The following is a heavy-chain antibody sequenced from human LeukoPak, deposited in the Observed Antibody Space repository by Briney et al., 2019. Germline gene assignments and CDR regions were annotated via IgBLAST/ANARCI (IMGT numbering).Heavy chain of an antibody. V-gene: IGHV4-38-2*02. D-gene: IGHD3-10*01. CDR2: IYHSGST. J-gene: IGHJ3*02. CDR1: GYSVSSGYY. Sequence: SETLSLTCTVSGYSVSSGYYWGWIRQPPGKGLEWIGSIYHSGSTYYNPSLKSRVTISVDTSKNQFSLKLSSVTAADTAVYYCARDPEVLWFGELLYYHAFDIWGQGTMVTVSS. CDR3: ARDPEVLWFGELLYYHAFDI.